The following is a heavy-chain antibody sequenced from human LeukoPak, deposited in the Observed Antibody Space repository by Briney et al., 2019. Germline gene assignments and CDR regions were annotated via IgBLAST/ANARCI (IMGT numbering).Heavy chain of an antibody. CDR1: GYTFTGYY. V-gene: IGHV1-2*02. CDR3: AREGDYGDYIFDY. D-gene: IGHD4-17*01. J-gene: IGHJ4*02. CDR2: INPNSGGT. Sequence: ASVTVSCTASGYTFTGYYMHWVRQAPGQGLEWMGWINPNSGGTNYAQKFQGRVTMTRDTSISTAYVELSRLRSDDTAVYYCAREGDYGDYIFDYWGQGTLVTVSS.